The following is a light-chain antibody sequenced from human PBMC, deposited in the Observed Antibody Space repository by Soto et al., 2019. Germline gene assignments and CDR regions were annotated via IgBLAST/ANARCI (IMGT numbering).Light chain of an antibody. CDR2: EVS. J-gene: IGLJ2*01. CDR3: SSYTSSSTYVE. CDR1: SCEVGSYNR. Sequence: QSDLTQPPSVAGSPGPSGTISCTGTSCEVGSYNRVSRYQHHPGADPKLMIYEVSNRTSGVPDRFSGSKSGTTAFLTISGLQAEDEADDYCSSYTSSSTYVECGGGTKLTVL. V-gene: IGLV2-18*02.